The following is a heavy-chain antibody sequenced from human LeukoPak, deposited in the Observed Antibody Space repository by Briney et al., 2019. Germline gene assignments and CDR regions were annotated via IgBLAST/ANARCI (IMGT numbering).Heavy chain of an antibody. J-gene: IGHJ4*02. CDR2: ISTSGYA. V-gene: IGHV4-61*02. D-gene: IGHD3-10*01. CDR3: ARDAWFGAGRTFAY. Sequence: PSQTLSLTCTVSGDSINNGRSYWSWIRQPAGEGLEWIGRISTSGYASYNPSLKSRLTISVDTSKNQFSLRLSSVTAADTAVYYCARDAWFGAGRTFAYWGQGTLVTVSS. CDR1: GDSINNGRSY.